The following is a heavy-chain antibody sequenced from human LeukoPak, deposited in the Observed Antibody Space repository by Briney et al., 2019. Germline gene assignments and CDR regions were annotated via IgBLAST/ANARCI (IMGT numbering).Heavy chain of an antibody. CDR1: GGSISSGDYY. V-gene: IGHV4-39*07. J-gene: IGHJ4*02. D-gene: IGHD6-19*01. CDR3: ARDGVAGKGTDY. CDR2: IYHSGST. Sequence: SETLSLTCTVSGGSISSGDYYWSWIRQPPGKGLEWIGSIYHSGSTYYNPSLKSRVTISVDTSKNQFSLKLSSVTAADTAVYYCARDGVAGKGTDYWGQGTLVTVSS.